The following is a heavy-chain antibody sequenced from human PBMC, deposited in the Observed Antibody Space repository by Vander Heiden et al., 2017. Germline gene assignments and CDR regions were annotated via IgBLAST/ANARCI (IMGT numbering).Heavy chain of an antibody. CDR2: IWYDGSNE. CDR1: GFTFSSYP. V-gene: IGHV3-33*01. CDR3: ARDSRPYYGDYPDY. D-gene: IGHD4-17*01. J-gene: IGHJ4*02. Sequence: QVQLVESGGGVVQPGRSLRLPGPASGFTFSSYPMHWVRQAPSKGLEWVALIWYDGSNEYYADSVRGRFTISRDNSNNTLHLQMTSLRDEDTAVYYCARDSRPYYGDYPDYWGQGTLVTVSS.